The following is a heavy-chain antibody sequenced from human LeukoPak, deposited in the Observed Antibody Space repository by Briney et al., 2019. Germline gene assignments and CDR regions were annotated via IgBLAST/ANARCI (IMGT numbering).Heavy chain of an antibody. CDR2: IGSSGTTR. J-gene: IGHJ4*02. CDR1: GFTFSSSE. D-gene: IGHD5-24*01. V-gene: IGHV3-48*03. Sequence: GGSLRLSCAASGFTFSSSEMNWIRQAPGKGLEWVSFIGSSGTTRYYADSLTGRFTISRDASKNVLYLQMNSLRAEDTAVYYCARLSDGYNFFDYWGQGTLVTVSA. CDR3: ARLSDGYNFFDY.